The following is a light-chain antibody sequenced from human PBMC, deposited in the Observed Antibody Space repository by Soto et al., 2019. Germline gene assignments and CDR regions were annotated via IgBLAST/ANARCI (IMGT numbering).Light chain of an antibody. Sequence: ELTQPPSVSVAPGQTARITCGGNNIGSKSVHWYQQLPGTAPKLLIYNNNQRPSGVPDRFSGSKSGTSASLAISGLRSEDEADYYCAEWDDSLSGPVVFGGGTKLTVL. CDR1: NIGSKS. CDR3: AEWDDSLSGPVV. J-gene: IGLJ2*01. CDR2: NNN. V-gene: IGLV1-47*02.